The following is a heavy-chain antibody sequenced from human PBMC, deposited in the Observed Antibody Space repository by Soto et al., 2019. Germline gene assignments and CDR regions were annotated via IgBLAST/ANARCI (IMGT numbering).Heavy chain of an antibody. CDR3: ARVRKTTVPYYYYGTDV. CDR1: GGTFSSYA. J-gene: IGHJ6*02. D-gene: IGHD4-4*01. V-gene: IGHV1-69*13. CDR2: IIPIFGTA. Sequence: SVKVSCKACGGTFSSYAISWVRQAPGQGLEWMGGIIPIFGTANYAQKFQGRVTITADESTSTAYMELSSLRSEDTAVYYCARVRKTTVPYYYYGTDVSGQGTTVTVSS.